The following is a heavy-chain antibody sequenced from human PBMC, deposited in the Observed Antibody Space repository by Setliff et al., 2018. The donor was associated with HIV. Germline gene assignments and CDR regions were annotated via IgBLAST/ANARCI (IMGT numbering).Heavy chain of an antibody. J-gene: IGHJ6*03. V-gene: IGHV4-34*01. CDR2: INHTGST. D-gene: IGHD3-10*01. CDR1: GGSFSGYC. CDR3: ARGRLYYGSGALDYYYYMDV. Sequence: SETLSLTCAVYGGSFSGYCWSWIRQPPGKGLEWIGEINHTGSTNYNPSLKSRVTISVDTSKNQFSLKLSSVTAADTAVYYCARGRLYYGSGALDYYYYMDVWGKGTTVTVSS.